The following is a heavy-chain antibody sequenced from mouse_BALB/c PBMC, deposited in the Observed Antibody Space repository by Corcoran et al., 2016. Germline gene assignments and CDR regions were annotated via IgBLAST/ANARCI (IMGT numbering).Heavy chain of an antibody. V-gene: IGHV9-1*02. CDR3: ADYYGSSPWFAY. CDR1: GYTFTNYG. CDR2: INTYTGEP. J-gene: IGHJ3*01. Sequence: QIQLVQSGPELKKPGETVKISCKASGYTFTNYGMNWVKQAPGKGLKWMGWINTYTGEPTYADDFKGRFAFSLETSASTAYLQINNLKNEDMATYFCADYYGSSPWFAYWGQGTLVTVSA. D-gene: IGHD1-1*01.